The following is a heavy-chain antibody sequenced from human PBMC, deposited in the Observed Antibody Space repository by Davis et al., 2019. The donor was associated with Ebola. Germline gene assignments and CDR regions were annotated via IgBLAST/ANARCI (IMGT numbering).Heavy chain of an antibody. D-gene: IGHD3-10*01. CDR2: IYYTGST. J-gene: IGHJ5*02. CDR3: ARYRDYYGSGSLNWFDP. V-gene: IGHV4-61*01. Sequence: GSLRLSCIVSGGSVSSGSYYWSWIRQPPGKGLEWIGYIYYTGSTNYNPSLKSRVTILVDTSKNQFSLKVSSVTAADTAVYYCARYRDYYGSGSLNWFDPWGQGTLVTVSS. CDR1: GGSVSSGSYY.